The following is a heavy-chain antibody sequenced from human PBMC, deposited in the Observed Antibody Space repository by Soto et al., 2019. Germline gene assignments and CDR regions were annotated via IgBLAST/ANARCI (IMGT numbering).Heavy chain of an antibody. CDR2: ISHSGST. J-gene: IGHJ4*02. V-gene: IGHV4-34*01. CDR3: ARGGKHLAPPGY. Sequence: QVQLQQWGAGLLKPSETLSLTCAVYGGSFSGYYWNWIRQPPGKGLEWIGEISHSGSTNYTPSLKSRVTISVDTSKNQFSLKLSSVTAADTAVYYCARGGKHLAPPGYWGQGTLVTVSS. CDR1: GGSFSGYY.